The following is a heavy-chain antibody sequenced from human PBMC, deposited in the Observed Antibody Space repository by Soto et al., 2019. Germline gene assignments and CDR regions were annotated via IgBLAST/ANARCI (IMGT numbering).Heavy chain of an antibody. V-gene: IGHV1-2*04. CDR3: ARAGNGDYVRNWFDP. CDR2: INPNSGGT. Sequence: ASVKVSCKASGYTFTGYYMHWVRQAPGQGLEWMGWINPNSGGTNYAQKFQGWVTMTRDTSISTAYMELSRLRSDDTAVYYCARAGNGDYVRNWFDPWGQGTLVTVSS. J-gene: IGHJ5*02. CDR1: GYTFTGYY. D-gene: IGHD4-17*01.